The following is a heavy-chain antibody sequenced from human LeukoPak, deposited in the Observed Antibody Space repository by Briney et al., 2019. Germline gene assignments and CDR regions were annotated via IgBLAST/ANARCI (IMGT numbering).Heavy chain of an antibody. V-gene: IGHV3-48*01. J-gene: IGHJ4*02. CDR3: APRHCTSTSCYLGFDY. D-gene: IGHD2-2*01. CDR2: ISSSSSTI. Sequence: GGSLRLSCAASGFTFSSYSMNWVRQAPGKGLERVSYISSSSSTIYYADSVKGRFTISRDNSKNTVYLQMNSLRAEDTAVYYCAPRHCTSTSCYLGFDYWGQGTLVTVSS. CDR1: GFTFSSYS.